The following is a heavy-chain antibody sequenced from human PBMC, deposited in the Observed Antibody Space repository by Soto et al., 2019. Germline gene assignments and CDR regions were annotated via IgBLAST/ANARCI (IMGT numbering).Heavy chain of an antibody. V-gene: IGHV1-46*01. CDR1: GYTFTKFH. Sequence: GASVKVSCKASGYTFTKFHIHWVRQAPGQGLEWMGMIDPSGGVTRDAQRFQGRITMTSDTSTSSVYMELRGLTSEDTAVYYCAKDFAIFGVVINYYFDYWGQGTLVTVSS. CDR3: AKDFAIFGVVINYYFDY. D-gene: IGHD3-3*01. J-gene: IGHJ4*02. CDR2: IDPSGGVT.